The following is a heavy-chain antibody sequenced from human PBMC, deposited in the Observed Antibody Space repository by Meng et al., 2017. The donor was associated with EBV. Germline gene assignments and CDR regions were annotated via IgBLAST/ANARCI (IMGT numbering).Heavy chain of an antibody. J-gene: IGHJ5*02. Sequence: QFQVVQSGAEVKKPGASVKVSCKASGYTFTSYGISWVRQAPGQGLEWMGWISAYNGNTNYAQKLQGRVTMTTDTSTSTAYMELRSLRSDDTAVYYCARETSGYDFNWFNPWGQGTLVTVSS. CDR2: ISAYNGNT. D-gene: IGHD5-12*01. CDR3: ARETSGYDFNWFNP. CDR1: GYTFTSYG. V-gene: IGHV1-18*01.